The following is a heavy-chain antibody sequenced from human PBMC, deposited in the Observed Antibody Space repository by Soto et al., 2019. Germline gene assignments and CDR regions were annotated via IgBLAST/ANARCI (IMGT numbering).Heavy chain of an antibody. J-gene: IGHJ6*02. CDR1: GGSISSSNW. V-gene: IGHV4-4*02. CDR3: ARVYGSGSYYARVNGMDV. D-gene: IGHD3-10*01. CDR2: IYHSGRT. Sequence: SETLSLTCAVSGGSISSSNWWSWVRQPPGRGLEWIGEIYHSGRTNYNPSLKSRVTISVDKSKNQFSLKLSSVTAADTAVYYCARVYGSGSYYARVNGMDVWGQGTTVTVSS.